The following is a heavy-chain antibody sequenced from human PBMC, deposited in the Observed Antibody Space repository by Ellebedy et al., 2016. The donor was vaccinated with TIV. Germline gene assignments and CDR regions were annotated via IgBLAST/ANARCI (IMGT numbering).Heavy chain of an antibody. Sequence: SETLSLXXSVSGASISSDYWSWIRQPPGRGLEWIGWIHYGGSTNYNPSPKSRVTLLLDTSRSQFSLKLGSVTAADTAVYYCARGGASSEWFDSWGQGTLVTVSS. CDR3: ARGGASSEWFDS. J-gene: IGHJ5*01. V-gene: IGHV4-59*01. CDR1: GASISSDY. D-gene: IGHD4/OR15-4a*01. CDR2: IHYGGST.